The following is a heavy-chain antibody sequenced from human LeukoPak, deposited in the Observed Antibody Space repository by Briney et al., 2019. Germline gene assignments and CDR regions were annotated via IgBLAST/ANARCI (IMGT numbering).Heavy chain of an antibody. D-gene: IGHD3-22*01. CDR1: GGSISSGTYY. CDR2: ISTSGST. Sequence: PSETLSLTCTVSGGSISSGTYYWRWIRQPAGKGLEWIGRISTSGSTNYNPSLKSRVTISLDTSKNQFSLKLSSVTAADTAVYYCARDLIYYDRSGYHNDAFDIWGQGTMVTVSS. CDR3: ARDLIYYDRSGYHNDAFDI. V-gene: IGHV4-61*02. J-gene: IGHJ3*02.